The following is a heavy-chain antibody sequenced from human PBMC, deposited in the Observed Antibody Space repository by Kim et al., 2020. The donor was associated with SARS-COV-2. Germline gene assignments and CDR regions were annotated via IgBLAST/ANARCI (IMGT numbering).Heavy chain of an antibody. V-gene: IGHV4-38-2*02. Sequence: SETLSLTCTVSGYSISSGYYWGWIRQPPGKGLEWIGSIFHSGSTYYNPSLKSRVTISVDTSKNQFSLKLNSVTAADTAVYYCARDRWYYDTSDYYFNNWGQGTLVTVSS. J-gene: IGHJ4*02. CDR1: GYSISSGYY. CDR3: ARDRWYYDTSDYYFNN. D-gene: IGHD3-22*01. CDR2: IFHSGST.